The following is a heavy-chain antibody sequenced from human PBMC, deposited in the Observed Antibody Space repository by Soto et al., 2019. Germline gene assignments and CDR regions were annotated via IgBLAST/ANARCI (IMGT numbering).Heavy chain of an antibody. D-gene: IGHD5-12*01. CDR2: IYYSGST. Sequence: SETLSLTCTVSGGSISSSSYYWGWIRQPPGKGLEWIGSIYYSGSTYYNPSLKSQVTISVDTSKNQFSLKMSSVTAADTAVYYCSGEISGYESGYYYYGMDVWGQGTTVTVSS. J-gene: IGHJ6*02. CDR1: GGSISSSSYY. V-gene: IGHV4-39*07. CDR3: SGEISGYESGYYYYGMDV.